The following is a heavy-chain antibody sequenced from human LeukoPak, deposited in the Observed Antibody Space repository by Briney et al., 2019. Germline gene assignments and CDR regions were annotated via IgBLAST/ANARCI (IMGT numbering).Heavy chain of an antibody. J-gene: IGHJ4*02. CDR2: ISGSGDRT. CDR3: AIREPIGY. Sequence: GGSLRLSCAASGFSSANSVISWIRQAPGKGPEWVSAISGSGDRTDYADSVRGRFTISRDNSKSTLYLQMNSLRVEDTAIYYCAIREPIGYWGQGSLVTVSP. V-gene: IGHV3-23*01. D-gene: IGHD6-13*01. CDR1: GFSSANSV.